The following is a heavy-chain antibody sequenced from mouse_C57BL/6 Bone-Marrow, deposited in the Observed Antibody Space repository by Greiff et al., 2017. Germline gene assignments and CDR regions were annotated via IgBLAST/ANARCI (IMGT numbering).Heavy chain of an antibody. CDR1: GFTFSSYG. J-gene: IGHJ3*01. Sequence: EVMLVESGGDLVKPGGSLKLSCAASGFTFSSYGMSWVRQTPDKRLEWVATISSGGSYTYYPDSVKGRFTISRDNAKNTLYLQMSSLKSEDTAMYYCARQVTGGFAYWGQGTLVTVSA. CDR3: ARQVTGGFAY. D-gene: IGHD2-13*01. CDR2: ISSGGSYT. V-gene: IGHV5-6*01.